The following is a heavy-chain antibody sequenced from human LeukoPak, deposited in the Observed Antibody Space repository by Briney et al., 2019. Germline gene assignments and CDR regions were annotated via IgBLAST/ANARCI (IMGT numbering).Heavy chain of an antibody. CDR3: ARSPHILTGENFDY. CDR1: GYTFTSYG. CDR2: ISAYNGNT. J-gene: IGHJ4*02. D-gene: IGHD3-9*01. Sequence: ASVKVSCKASGYTFTSYGISWVRQAPGQGLEWMGWISAYNGNTNYAQKLQGRVTMTRDTSITTAYMEMSRLRSDDTALYYCARSPHILTGENFDYWGQGTLVTVSS. V-gene: IGHV1-18*01.